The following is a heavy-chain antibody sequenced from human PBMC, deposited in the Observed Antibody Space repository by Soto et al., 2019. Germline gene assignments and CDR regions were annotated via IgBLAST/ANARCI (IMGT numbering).Heavy chain of an antibody. Sequence: QVQLVQSGSEMKKTGASVKVSCKASGYTFLSYSITWVRQAPGQGLEWMGWIDTYTGNTTYEQKVQGRVTMTTDSSTSTAYMELRSLTSDDSAIYYCARDYALADNYGMDVWGQGTTVIVSS. V-gene: IGHV1-18*01. J-gene: IGHJ6*02. CDR3: ARDYALADNYGMDV. D-gene: IGHD4-17*01. CDR1: GYTFLSYS. CDR2: IDTYTGNT.